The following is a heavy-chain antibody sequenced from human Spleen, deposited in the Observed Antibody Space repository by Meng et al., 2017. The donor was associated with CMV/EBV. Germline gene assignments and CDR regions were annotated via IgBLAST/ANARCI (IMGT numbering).Heavy chain of an antibody. V-gene: IGHV3-43D*03. Sequence: GESLKISCAASGFTFDDYAMHWVRQAPGKGLEWVSLISWDGGSTYYADSVKGRFTISRDNAKNSLHLQMNSLRAEDTAVYYCARGRAHNWNYFDFWGQGTLVTVSS. J-gene: IGHJ4*02. D-gene: IGHD1-20*01. CDR3: ARGRAHNWNYFDF. CDR1: GFTFDDYA. CDR2: ISWDGGST.